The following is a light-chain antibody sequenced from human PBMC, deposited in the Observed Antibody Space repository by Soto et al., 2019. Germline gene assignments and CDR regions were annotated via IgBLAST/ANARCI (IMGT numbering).Light chain of an antibody. CDR1: NIGSKS. V-gene: IGLV3-21*04. CDR3: QVWDSSSDHVV. J-gene: IGLJ2*01. Sequence: SYELTQPPSVSGAPGKTARITCGGTNIGSKSEHWYSQKPDQPPVLVIYYDSDRPSGIPERFSGSNSGNTATLTISRVEAGDEADYYCQVWDSSSDHVVFGGGTKLTVL. CDR2: YDS.